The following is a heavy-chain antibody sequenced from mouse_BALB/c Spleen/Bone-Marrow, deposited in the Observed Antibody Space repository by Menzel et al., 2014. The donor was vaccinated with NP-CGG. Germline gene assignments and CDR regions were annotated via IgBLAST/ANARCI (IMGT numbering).Heavy chain of an antibody. Sequence: EVKLVESGGGLVQPGGSLKLSCATSGFTFSDYYMYWVRQTPEKRLEWVAYISNGGGSTYYPDTVKGRFTISRDNAKNTLYLQMSRLNSEDTAMYYCARHRYFDYWGQGTTLTVSS. CDR2: ISNGGGST. J-gene: IGHJ2*01. V-gene: IGHV5-12*02. CDR3: ARHRYFDY. CDR1: GFTFSDYY.